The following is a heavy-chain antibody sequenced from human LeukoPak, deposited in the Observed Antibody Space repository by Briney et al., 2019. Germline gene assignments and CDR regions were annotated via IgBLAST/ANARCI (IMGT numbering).Heavy chain of an antibody. D-gene: IGHD5-24*01. CDR2: INPSGGST. CDR1: GYTFTSYY. CDR3: ARAEMATIYFDY. V-gene: IGHV1-46*01. J-gene: IGHJ4*02. Sequence: ASVKVSCKASGYTFTSYYMHWVRQAPGQGLEWMGIINPSGGSTSYAQKFQGRVTMTRDMSTSTVYMELSSLRSEDTAEYYCARAEMATIYFDYWGQGTLVTVSS.